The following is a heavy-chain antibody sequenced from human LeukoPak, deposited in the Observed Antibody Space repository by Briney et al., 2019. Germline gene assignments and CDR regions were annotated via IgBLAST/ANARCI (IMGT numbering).Heavy chain of an antibody. V-gene: IGHV3-74*01. CDR1: GLTFSSYW. CDR2: ISSDGNST. CDR3: ARGPVTKVEF. D-gene: IGHD4-17*01. Sequence: AAESLRLSRSASGLTFSSYWMHWVRPPPGKGLAWVAWISSDGNSTSYADYVKGRFTVSRDESKNTTYLQLKRLRVEDTAVYYCARGPVTKVEFWGQGTILTVSS. J-gene: IGHJ3*01.